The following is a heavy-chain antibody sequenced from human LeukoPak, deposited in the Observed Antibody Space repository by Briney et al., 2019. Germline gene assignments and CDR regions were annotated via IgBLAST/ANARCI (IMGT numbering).Heavy chain of an antibody. V-gene: IGHV3-23*01. CDR3: SKEEYFDWLTGY. Sequence: GGSLRLSCAASGFTFSSYAMSWVRQAPGKGLEWVSAISGSGGSSYYADSVKGRFTISRDNSKNTLYLQMNSLRAAAMAVYYCSKEEYFDWLTGYWGQGTLVTVSS. CDR2: ISGSGGSS. J-gene: IGHJ4*02. CDR1: GFTFSSYA. D-gene: IGHD3-9*01.